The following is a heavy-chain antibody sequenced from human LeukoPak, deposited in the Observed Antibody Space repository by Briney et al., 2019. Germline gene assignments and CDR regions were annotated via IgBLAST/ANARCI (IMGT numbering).Heavy chain of an antibody. D-gene: IGHD3-22*01. CDR3: ARAGLHDSSGYSQDAFDI. CDR1: GYTFTSYY. J-gene: IGHJ3*02. V-gene: IGHV1-46*01. Sequence: ASVTVSCKASGYTFTSYYMHWVRQAPGQGLEWMGIINPSGGSTSYAQKFQGRVTMTRDMSTSTVYMELSNLRSEDTAVYYCARAGLHDSSGYSQDAFDIWGQGTMVTVSS. CDR2: INPSGGST.